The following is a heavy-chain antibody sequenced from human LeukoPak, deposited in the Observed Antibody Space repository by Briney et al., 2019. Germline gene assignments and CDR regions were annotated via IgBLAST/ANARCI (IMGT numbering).Heavy chain of an antibody. CDR1: GFTFSSYA. D-gene: IGHD4-11*01. J-gene: IGHJ4*02. Sequence: PGGSLRLSCAASGFTFSSYAMSWVRQAPGKGLEWVSAISGSGGSTYYADSVKGRFTISRDNSKNTLYLQMNSLRAEDTAVYYCARGLTVTTRPAGYWGQGTLVTVSS. CDR3: ARGLTVTTRPAGY. CDR2: ISGSGGST. V-gene: IGHV3-23*01.